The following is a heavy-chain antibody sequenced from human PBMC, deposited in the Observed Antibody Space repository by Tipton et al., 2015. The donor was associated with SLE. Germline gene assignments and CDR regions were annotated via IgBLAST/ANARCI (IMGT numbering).Heavy chain of an antibody. D-gene: IGHD4-23*01. Sequence: LRLSCTVSGGSISSSSYYWGWIRQPPGKGLEWIGSIYYSGSTYYNPSLKSRVTISVDTSKNQFSLKLSSVTAADTAVYYCARGGVDYGGAYFDYWGQGTLSPSPQ. CDR3: ARGGVDYGGAYFDY. CDR1: GGSISSSSYY. J-gene: IGHJ4*02. V-gene: IGHV4-39*07. CDR2: IYYSGST.